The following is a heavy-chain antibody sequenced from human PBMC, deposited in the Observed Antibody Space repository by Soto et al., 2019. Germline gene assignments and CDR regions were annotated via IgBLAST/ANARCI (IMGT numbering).Heavy chain of an antibody. V-gene: IGHV2-70*11. CDR2: IDWDDGK. CDR3: ARAYSSSYGDAFDI. D-gene: IGHD6-13*01. CDR1: GFSLSTSGMC. Sequence: GSGPTLGEPTQTLTLTCTFSGFSLSTSGMCVSWIRQPPGKALEWLARIDWDDGKYYSTSLKTRLTISKDTSKNQVVLTMTNMDPVDTATYYCARAYSSSYGDAFDIWGQGTMVTVSS. J-gene: IGHJ3*02.